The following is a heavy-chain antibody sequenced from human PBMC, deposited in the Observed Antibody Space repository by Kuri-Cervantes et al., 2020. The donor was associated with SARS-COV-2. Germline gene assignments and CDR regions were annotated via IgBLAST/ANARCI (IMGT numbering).Heavy chain of an antibody. D-gene: IGHD6-13*01. J-gene: IGHJ6*03. CDR2: ISSSSSYI. CDR1: GFSFSGYG. Sequence: GGSLRLSCAASGFSFSGYGMSWVRQAPGKGLEWVSSISSSSSYIYYADSVKGRFTISRDNAKNSLYLQMNSLRAEDTAVYYCARDVAAGRAYYYYMDVWGKGTMVTVSS. CDR3: ARDVAAGRAYYYYMDV. V-gene: IGHV3-21*01.